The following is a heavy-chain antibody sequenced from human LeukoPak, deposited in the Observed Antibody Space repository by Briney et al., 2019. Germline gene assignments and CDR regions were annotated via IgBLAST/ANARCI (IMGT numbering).Heavy chain of an antibody. CDR1: GFTFSNAW. Sequence: GGSLRLSCAASGFTFSNAWMSWVRQAPGKGLEWVSSISSSSSYIYYADSVKGRFTISRDNAKNSLYLQMNSLRAEDTAVYYCARVGIGNAFDIWGQGTMVTVSS. CDR3: ARVGIGNAFDI. D-gene: IGHD2-21*01. V-gene: IGHV3-21*01. J-gene: IGHJ3*02. CDR2: ISSSSSYI.